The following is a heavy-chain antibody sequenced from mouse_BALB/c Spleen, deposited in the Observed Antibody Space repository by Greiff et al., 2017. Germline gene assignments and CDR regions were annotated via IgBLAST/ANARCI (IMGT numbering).Heavy chain of an antibody. D-gene: IGHD2-14*01. CDR3: AGFWYAGYDYAMDY. CDR1: GFTFSSYT. Sequence: EVQLLESGGGLVKPGGSLKLSCAASGFTFSSYTMSWVRQTPEKRLYWVASISSGGGNTYYPDSVKGRCTISRDNAKTNLYLQMSSLRSEDTALYDCAGFWYAGYDYAMDYWGQGTSVTVSS. CDR2: ISSGGGNT. V-gene: IGHV5-9*03. J-gene: IGHJ4*01.